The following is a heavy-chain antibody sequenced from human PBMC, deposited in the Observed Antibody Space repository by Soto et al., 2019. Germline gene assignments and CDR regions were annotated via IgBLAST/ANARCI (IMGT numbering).Heavy chain of an antibody. CDR1: GYTFTSNY. CDR3: AREGEVAAAGTDLFLGY. J-gene: IGHJ4*02. Sequence: GASAKVSCKACGYTFTSNYMHWVRQSPGQVLEWMGIINPSGGSTSYAQKFQGRVTMTRDTSTSTVYMELSSLRSEDTAVYYCAREGEVAAAGTDLFLGYWGQGTLVIVSS. V-gene: IGHV1-46*01. CDR2: INPSGGST. D-gene: IGHD6-13*01.